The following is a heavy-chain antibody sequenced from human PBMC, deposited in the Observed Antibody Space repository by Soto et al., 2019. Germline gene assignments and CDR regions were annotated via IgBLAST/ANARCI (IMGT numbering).Heavy chain of an antibody. V-gene: IGHV3-30*18. J-gene: IGHJ6*02. CDR2: ISYDGSNK. CDR1: GFTFSNYG. Sequence: QVQLVESGGGVVQPGRSLRLSCAASGFTFSNYGMHWVRQAPGKGLEWVAVISYDGSNKYYADSVKGRFTISRDNSKNTVYLQMNSLRAEDTAVYYCAKDRGYGDLRLGYGMDVWGQGTTVTVSS. D-gene: IGHD4-17*01. CDR3: AKDRGYGDLRLGYGMDV.